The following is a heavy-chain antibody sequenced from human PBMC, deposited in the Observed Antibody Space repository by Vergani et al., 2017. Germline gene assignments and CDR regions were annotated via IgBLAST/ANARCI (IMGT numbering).Heavy chain of an antibody. J-gene: IGHJ6*02. CDR1: GFTFSTYA. D-gene: IGHD5-12*01. CDR2: ISGSGGST. V-gene: IGHV3-23*01. CDR3: AKANPRNSGYDYLYYNHAMDV. Sequence: EVQLLESGGSLKQPGGSVRLSCAASGFTFSTYAMNWVRQAPGKGLEWVSGISGSGGSTSYAGSVKGRFTISRDSSKNTLYLQMNSLSAGDTAVYYCAKANPRNSGYDYLYYNHAMDVWGQGTTVTVSS.